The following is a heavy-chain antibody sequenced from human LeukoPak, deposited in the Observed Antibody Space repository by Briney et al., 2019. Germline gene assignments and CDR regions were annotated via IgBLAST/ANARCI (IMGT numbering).Heavy chain of an antibody. CDR3: AGGTRYWYFDL. Sequence: SETLSLTCTVSGGSISSYYWSWIRQPPGKGLEWIGYIYYSGSTNYNPSLKSRVTISVDTSKNQFSLNLSSVTAADTAVYYCAGGTRYWYFDLWGRGTLVTVSS. V-gene: IGHV4-59*01. CDR1: GGSISSYY. J-gene: IGHJ2*01. CDR2: IYYSGST.